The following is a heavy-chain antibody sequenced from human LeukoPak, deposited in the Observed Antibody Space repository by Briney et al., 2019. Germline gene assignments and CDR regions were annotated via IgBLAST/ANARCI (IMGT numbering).Heavy chain of an antibody. D-gene: IGHD1-26*01. J-gene: IGHJ4*02. Sequence: SETLSPTSSVYGVSLSEYHWTSFRQSPGKGLEWIGEINHRGSTNLNPSLKSRVTLSVDTSKHQFSLKLTSMTAADAAVYYCASSVGSIDFWGQGTLVTVSS. CDR1: GVSLSEYH. CDR3: ASSVGSIDF. CDR2: INHRGST. V-gene: IGHV4-34*01.